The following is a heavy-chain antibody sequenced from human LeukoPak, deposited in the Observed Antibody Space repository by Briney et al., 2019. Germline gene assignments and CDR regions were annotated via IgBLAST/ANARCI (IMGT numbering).Heavy chain of an antibody. Sequence: PGGSLRLSCAASGFTFSRYWMHWVRQAPGKGLVWVSRINSDGSSTSYADSVKGRFTISRDNARNTLYLQMSSLRVEDTAVYYCARDPRGITALVDYFDYWGQGTLVTVSS. J-gene: IGHJ4*02. V-gene: IGHV3-74*01. CDR2: INSDGSST. D-gene: IGHD5-18*01. CDR3: ARDPRGITALVDYFDY. CDR1: GFTFSRYW.